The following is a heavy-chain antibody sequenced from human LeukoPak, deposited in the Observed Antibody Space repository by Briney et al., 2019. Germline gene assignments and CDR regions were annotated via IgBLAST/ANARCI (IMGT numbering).Heavy chain of an antibody. J-gene: IGHJ6*02. CDR2: ISSSNSYI. D-gene: IGHD6-6*01. Sequence: PGGSLRLSCAASGFTFSSYSMNWVRQAQGKGLEWVSSISSSNSYIYYGDSVKGRFTISRDNAKNSLYLQMSSLRAEDTAVYYCARAYSSSLGMDVWGQGTTVTVSS. CDR3: ARAYSSSLGMDV. V-gene: IGHV3-21*01. CDR1: GFTFSSYS.